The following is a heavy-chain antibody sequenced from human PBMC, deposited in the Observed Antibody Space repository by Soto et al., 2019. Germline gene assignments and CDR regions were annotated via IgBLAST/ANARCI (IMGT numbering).Heavy chain of an antibody. J-gene: IGHJ3*02. CDR1: GFTFSTYT. D-gene: IGHD3-22*01. CDR3: ARVGYYDTSGYYGAFDI. CDR2: ISTTGTYI. Sequence: EVQLVESGGGLVKPGGSLRLSCAASGFTFSTYTMNWVRQAPGKGLEWVSSISTTGTYIYYADSVKGRFSISRDNAKNSLYLPMNSLRAEDTAVYYCARVGYYDTSGYYGAFDIWGQGTMVTVSS. V-gene: IGHV3-21*01.